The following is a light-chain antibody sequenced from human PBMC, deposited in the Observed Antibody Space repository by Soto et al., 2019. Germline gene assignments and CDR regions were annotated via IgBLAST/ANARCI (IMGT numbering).Light chain of an antibody. J-gene: IGKJ5*01. Sequence: DIQMTQSPSSLSASVGDRVTITCRASQSIHSYLNWYQQKPGKAPKLLIYAASSLQSGVPSRFSGSGSGTDFTLTISSLQPEDFATYYCQQSYSTFITFGQGTRLEIK. CDR1: QSIHSY. V-gene: IGKV1-39*01. CDR2: AAS. CDR3: QQSYSTFIT.